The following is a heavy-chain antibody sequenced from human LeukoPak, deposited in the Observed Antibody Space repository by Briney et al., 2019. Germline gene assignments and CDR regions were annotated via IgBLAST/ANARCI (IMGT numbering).Heavy chain of an antibody. Sequence: GASVKVSCKPFGYTFTDYHMRWVRQAPGQGLEWMGWINPNSGDTNYAQKFQGRVTMTRDTTISTAYMELSRLRSDDTAVFYCATLMAHLDYWGQGTLVTVSS. CDR3: ATLMAHLDY. CDR1: GYTFTDYH. V-gene: IGHV1-2*02. D-gene: IGHD2-8*01. CDR2: INPNSGDT. J-gene: IGHJ4*02.